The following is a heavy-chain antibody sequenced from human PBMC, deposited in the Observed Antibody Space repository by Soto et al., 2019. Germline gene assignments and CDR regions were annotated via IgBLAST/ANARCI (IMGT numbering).Heavy chain of an antibody. J-gene: IGHJ4*02. Sequence: QVQLQESGPGLVKPSGTLSLTCAVSGGSISSSNWWSWVRLPPGKGLEWIGETHHSGSTNYNPSLKSRLTISVDKFTHQFSLKLTSVTAADTAVYYCASRAVAGYAPFDFWGQGILVTVAS. V-gene: IGHV4-4*02. CDR3: ASRAVAGYAPFDF. CDR1: GGSISSSNW. CDR2: THHSGST. D-gene: IGHD6-19*01.